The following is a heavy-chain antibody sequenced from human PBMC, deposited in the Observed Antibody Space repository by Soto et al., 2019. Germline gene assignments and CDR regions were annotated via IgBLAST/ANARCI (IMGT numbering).Heavy chain of an antibody. CDR1: GFTFSRYG. D-gene: IGHD4-17*01. CDR2: ISDDGSNK. V-gene: IGHV3-30*18. J-gene: IGHJ5*02. CDR3: AKENDYGDYGNWFDP. Sequence: PGGSLRLSCAASGFTFSRYGMHWVRQAPGKGLGWVAVISDDGSNKYYADSVKGRFTISRDNSKNTLYLQMNSLRAEDTAVYYCAKENDYGDYGNWFDPWGQGTLVTVSS.